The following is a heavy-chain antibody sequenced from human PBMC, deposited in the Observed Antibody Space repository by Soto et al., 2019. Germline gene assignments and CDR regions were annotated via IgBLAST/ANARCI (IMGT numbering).Heavy chain of an antibody. CDR1: GGSFSSISNHY. CDR2: ISYSGST. CDR3: LTQGFGPLHGLVDV. V-gene: IGHV4-59*08. D-gene: IGHD3-10*01. Sequence: SETLSLTCNCSGGSFSSISNHYCSWIRQPPGKGLEWIGYISYSGSTSYNPSLKSRLIISVDTSQNQVSLKLASVTAADTAVYYCLTQGFGPLHGLVDVWGQGTTVT. J-gene: IGHJ6*02.